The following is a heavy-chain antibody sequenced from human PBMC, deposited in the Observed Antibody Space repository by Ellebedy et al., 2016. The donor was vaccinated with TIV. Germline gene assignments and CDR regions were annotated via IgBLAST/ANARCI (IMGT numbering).Heavy chain of an antibody. CDR2: ISAYNGST. D-gene: IGHD3-16*01. J-gene: IGHJ6*02. CDR3: ARGPWSGGELFGIDV. Sequence: ASVKVSCXTSGYTFISYGINWVRQAPGQGLEWMGWISAYNGSTNYAQKVQGRVTMTTDTFTSTAFMDLRRLRSDDTAIYYCARGPWSGGELFGIDVWGQGTTVTVSS. CDR1: GYTFISYG. V-gene: IGHV1-18*01.